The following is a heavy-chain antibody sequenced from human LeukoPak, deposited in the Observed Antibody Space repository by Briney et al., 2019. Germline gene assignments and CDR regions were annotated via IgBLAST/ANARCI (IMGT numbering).Heavy chain of an antibody. CDR3: AKVDVVKHDAFDI. V-gene: IGHV3-23*01. CDR1: GFTIGSYG. CDR2: ISSGGGSS. J-gene: IGHJ3*02. Sequence: GGSLRLSCAASGFTIGSYGMTWVRQAPGKGLQWVSSISSGGGSSFYADSVKGRFTISRDNSKNMLYLQMNSLRAEDTAVYYCAKVDVVKHDAFDIWGQGTMVTVSS. D-gene: IGHD2-2*01.